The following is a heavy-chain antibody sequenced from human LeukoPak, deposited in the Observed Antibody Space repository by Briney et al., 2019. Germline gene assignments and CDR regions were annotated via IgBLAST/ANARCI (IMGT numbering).Heavy chain of an antibody. CDR2: IDRRSETM. D-gene: IGHD2-8*01. J-gene: IGHJ4*02. Sequence: GGSLRLSCATSGFTFSSYSFDWVRQAPGKGLEWVSYIDRRSETMYYARSVRGRFTISRDNAKNSLYLQMDSLGVEDTAVYYCARDFTSGLYPFDYWGPGTLVTVPS. CDR3: ARDFTSGLYPFDY. V-gene: IGHV3-48*01. CDR1: GFTFSSYS.